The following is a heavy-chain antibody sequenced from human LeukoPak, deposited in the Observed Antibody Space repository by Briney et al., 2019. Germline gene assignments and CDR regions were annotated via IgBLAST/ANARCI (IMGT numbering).Heavy chain of an antibody. Sequence: GGSLRLSCAASRFTFSSFAMHWLRQAPGKGLEWVAVISYDGNNKYYADSVKGRFTISRDNSKNTLYLQMNSLRDEDTAVYYCAKGADPCRWFGAFNIKLPRPMRDHYFDYWGQGTLVTVSS. CDR3: AKGADPCRWFGAFNIKLPRPMRDHYFDY. CDR2: ISYDGNNK. D-gene: IGHD3-10*01. V-gene: IGHV3-30*04. CDR1: RFTFSSFA. J-gene: IGHJ4*02.